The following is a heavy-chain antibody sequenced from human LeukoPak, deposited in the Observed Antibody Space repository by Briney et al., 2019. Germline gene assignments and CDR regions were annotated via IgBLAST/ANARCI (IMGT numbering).Heavy chain of an antibody. D-gene: IGHD1-14*01. Sequence: GGSLRLSCAASGFTFSSYAMHWVRQAPGKGLEWVAVISYDGSNKYYADSVKGRFTISRDNANNFLYLQMNSLRAEDTAVYYCATETNGRHYDYWGQGTLLTVSS. J-gene: IGHJ4*02. CDR2: ISYDGSNK. V-gene: IGHV3-30-3*01. CDR3: ATETNGRHYDY. CDR1: GFTFSSYA.